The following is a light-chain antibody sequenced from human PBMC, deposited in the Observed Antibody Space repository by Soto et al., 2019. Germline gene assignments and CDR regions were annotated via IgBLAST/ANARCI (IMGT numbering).Light chain of an antibody. V-gene: IGKV1-39*01. J-gene: IGKJ4*01. CDR3: QQSYSTPRLT. Sequence: DIQMTQSPSSLSASVGDRVTITCRASQSISSYLNWYQQKPGKAPKLLIYAASSLQSGVPSRFSGSGSGTDFTLTISSLLPEDFATYYCQQSYSTPRLTFGGGTTVEIK. CDR2: AAS. CDR1: QSISSY.